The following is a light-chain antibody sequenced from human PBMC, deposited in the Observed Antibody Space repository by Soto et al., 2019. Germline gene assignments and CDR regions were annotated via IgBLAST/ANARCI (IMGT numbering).Light chain of an antibody. CDR1: QSVSSSY. Sequence: DIVLTQSPGTLSLSPGDRATLSCRASQSVSSSYLAWYQQKPGQAPRLLIYGASSRATGIPDRFSGSGSGTDFTLTISSLEPEDFAVYYCQQYGSSPTFGQGTKVDIK. V-gene: IGKV3-20*01. CDR3: QQYGSSPT. CDR2: GAS. J-gene: IGKJ1*01.